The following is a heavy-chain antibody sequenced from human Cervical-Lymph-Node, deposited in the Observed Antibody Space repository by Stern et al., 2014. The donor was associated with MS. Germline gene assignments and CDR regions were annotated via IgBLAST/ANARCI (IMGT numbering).Heavy chain of an antibody. V-gene: IGHV1-18*01. Sequence: QVQLVQSGAEVKKPGASVKVSCKASGYTFTSYGISWVRQAPGQGLEWMGRISSYNGNTNYAQKLQGRVTMTTDTSTSTAYMELRSLRSDDTAVYYCARDSGDFWSGYYTRWFDPWGQGTLVTVSS. D-gene: IGHD3-3*01. J-gene: IGHJ5*02. CDR2: ISSYNGNT. CDR1: GYTFTSYG. CDR3: ARDSGDFWSGYYTRWFDP.